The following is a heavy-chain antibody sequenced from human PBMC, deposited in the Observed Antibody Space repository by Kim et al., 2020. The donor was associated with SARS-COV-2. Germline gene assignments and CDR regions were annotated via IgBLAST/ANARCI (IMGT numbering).Heavy chain of an antibody. Sequence: ASVKVSCKASGYTFTSYGISWVRQAPGQGLEWMGWISAYNGNTNYAQKLQGRVTMTTDTSTSTAYMELRSLRSDDTAVYYCARVTTPLRYFDWFYESAWFDPWGQGTLVTVSS. CDR3: ARVTTPLRYFDWFYESAWFDP. V-gene: IGHV1-18*01. CDR2: ISAYNGNT. J-gene: IGHJ5*02. CDR1: GYTFTSYG. D-gene: IGHD3-9*01.